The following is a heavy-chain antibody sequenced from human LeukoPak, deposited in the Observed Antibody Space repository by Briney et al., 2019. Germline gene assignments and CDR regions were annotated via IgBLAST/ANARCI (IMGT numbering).Heavy chain of an antibody. CDR3: AISLGYCSSTSCFWDYY. CDR2: IYTSGST. Sequence: SETLSLTCTVSGGSISSYYWSWIRQPAGKGLEWIGRIYTSGSTNYNPSLKSRVTMSVDTSKNQFSLKLSSVTAADTAVYYCAISLGYCSSTSCFWDYYWGQGSLVTVSS. J-gene: IGHJ4*02. D-gene: IGHD2-2*01. V-gene: IGHV4-4*07. CDR1: GGSISSYY.